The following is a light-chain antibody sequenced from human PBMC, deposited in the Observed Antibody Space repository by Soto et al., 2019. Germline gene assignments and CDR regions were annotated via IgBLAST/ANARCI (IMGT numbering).Light chain of an antibody. CDR1: QSVSSN. CDR2: GAS. CDR3: QQYNNSPPLT. J-gene: IGKJ4*01. V-gene: IGKV3-15*01. Sequence: EIVMTQSPATLSVSPGERATLSCRASQSVSSNLAWYQQKPGQAPRLLIYGASTRATGIPARFSGGGSGTEFTLTISSLQSEDFAVYYCQQYNNSPPLTFGGGTKVEIK.